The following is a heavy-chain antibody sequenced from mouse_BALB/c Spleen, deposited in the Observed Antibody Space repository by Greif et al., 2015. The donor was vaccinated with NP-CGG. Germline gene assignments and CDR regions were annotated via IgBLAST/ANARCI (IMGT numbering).Heavy chain of an antibody. CDR3: ASVTTVVDWYFDV. D-gene: IGHD1-1*01. V-gene: IGHV3-8*02. CDR1: GDSITSGY. J-gene: IGHJ1*01. Sequence: DVKLQESGPSLVKPPQTLSLTCSVTGDSITSGYWNWIRKFPGNKLEYMGYISYSGSTYYNPSLKSRISITRDTSKNQYYLQLNSVTTEDTATYYCASVTTVVDWYFDVWGAGTTVTVSS. CDR2: ISYSGST.